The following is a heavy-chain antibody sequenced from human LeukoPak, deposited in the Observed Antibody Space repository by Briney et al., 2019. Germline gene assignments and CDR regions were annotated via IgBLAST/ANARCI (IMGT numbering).Heavy chain of an antibody. V-gene: IGHV1-46*01. CDR2: INPSGGST. Sequence: GASEKVSCKASGYTFISYYMHWVRQAPGQGLEWKGIINPSGGSTNYAQKFQGRVTMTRDTSTSTVYMELNSLRSEDTAVYYCARAANYDGSGYYFDYWGQGTLVT. CDR1: GYTFISYY. CDR3: ARAANYDGSGYYFDY. D-gene: IGHD3-22*01. J-gene: IGHJ4*02.